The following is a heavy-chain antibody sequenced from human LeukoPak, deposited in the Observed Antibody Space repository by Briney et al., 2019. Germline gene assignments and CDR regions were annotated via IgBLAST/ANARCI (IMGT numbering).Heavy chain of an antibody. CDR2: ISDTGRYI. V-gene: IGHV3-23*01. D-gene: IGHD2-21*01. CDR1: EFTFSNYD. J-gene: IGHJ4*02. CDR3: AAKLPGGAYYSDF. Sequence: GGSLRLSCVGSEFTFSNYDMTWVRQAPGKGLEWVSSISDTGRYIFSADSMRGRFSISRDNSANTLYLQMYTLRIEDTATYFCAAKLPGGAYYSDFWGQGTLVTVSS.